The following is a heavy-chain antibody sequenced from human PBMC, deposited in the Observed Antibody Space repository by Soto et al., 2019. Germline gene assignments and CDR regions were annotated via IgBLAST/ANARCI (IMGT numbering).Heavy chain of an antibody. D-gene: IGHD2-8*02. CDR2: ISYGGSSK. Sequence: QVPLVESGGGVVQPGRSLRLSCAASGFTFSNYAMHWVRQAPGKGLEWVAIISYGGSSKDYADSVKGRFTISRDDSKNTLYLEMASLRAEDTAVYYCARDRAHILGFDYWGRGTLVTVSS. J-gene: IGHJ4*02. V-gene: IGHV3-30-3*01. CDR3: ARDRAHILGFDY. CDR1: GFTFSNYA.